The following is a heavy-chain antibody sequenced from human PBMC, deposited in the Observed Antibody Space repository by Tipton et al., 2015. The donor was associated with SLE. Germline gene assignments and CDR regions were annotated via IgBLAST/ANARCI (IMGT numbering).Heavy chain of an antibody. D-gene: IGHD3-3*01. J-gene: IGHJ3*02. V-gene: IGHV4-59*07. CDR1: GGYMSNYY. CDR2: IYSRGST. CDR3: AGHGVATFDI. Sequence: TLSLTCNVSGGYMSNYYWSWIRQPPGKGLEWIGYIYSRGSTNYNPSLKSRVTISVDTSKNQFSLKLSSVTAADAAVYYCAGHGVATFDIWGQGTMVTVSS.